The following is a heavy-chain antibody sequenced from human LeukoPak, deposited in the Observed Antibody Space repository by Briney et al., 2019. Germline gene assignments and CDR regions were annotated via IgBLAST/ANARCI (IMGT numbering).Heavy chain of an antibody. CDR3: AGGSSIYYYYFDY. Sequence: GGSLRLSCAASGFTFSTYSMNWVRQAPGKGLEWVSSISSTSSYIYYADSVKGRFTISRDNAQNSLYLQMNSLRAEDTAVYYCAGGSSIYYYYFDYWGQGTLVSLFS. CDR1: GFTFSTYS. V-gene: IGHV3-21*01. D-gene: IGHD6-13*01. CDR2: ISSTSSYI. J-gene: IGHJ4*02.